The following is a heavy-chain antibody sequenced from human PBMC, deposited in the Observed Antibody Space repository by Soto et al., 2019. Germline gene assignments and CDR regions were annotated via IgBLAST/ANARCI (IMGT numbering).Heavy chain of an antibody. CDR2: INPNSGGP. CDR1: GYTFTGYY. CDR3: ARVNYDSSGYYYGY. Sequence: QVQLVQSGAEVKKPGASVKVSCKASGYTFTGYYMHWVRQAPGQGLEWMGWINPNSGGPNYAQKFQGRVTMPRDTSISTAYMELSRLRSDDTAVYYCARVNYDSSGYYYGYWGQGTLVTVSS. V-gene: IGHV1-2*02. D-gene: IGHD3-22*01. J-gene: IGHJ4*02.